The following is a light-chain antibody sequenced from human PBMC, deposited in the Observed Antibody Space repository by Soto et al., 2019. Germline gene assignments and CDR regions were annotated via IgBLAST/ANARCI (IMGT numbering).Light chain of an antibody. Sequence: QSALTQPASVSGSPGQSITISCTGTSSDIGTYNYVSWYQQHPGNDPQLMLYEVSNRPSGVSNRFFGSKSGNTASLTISGLQAEDEADYGCNAYTSSSTLYVVGTGTKVTVL. CDR3: NAYTSSSTLYV. J-gene: IGLJ1*01. V-gene: IGLV2-14*01. CDR2: EVS. CDR1: SSDIGTYNY.